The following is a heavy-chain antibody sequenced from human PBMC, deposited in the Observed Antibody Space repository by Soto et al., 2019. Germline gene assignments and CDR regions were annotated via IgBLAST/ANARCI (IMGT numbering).Heavy chain of an antibody. J-gene: IGHJ5*02. CDR2: IYYSGST. D-gene: IGHD2-15*01. CDR3: ARQCRGVTCHWFVP. Sequence: SETLSLTCTVSGGSISSGDYYWSWIRQPPGKGLEWIGYIYYSGSTYYNPSLKSRVTISVDTSKNQFSLTLSSVTAADTAVYYCARQCRGVTCHWFVPWGQGTLVTVSS. CDR1: GGSISSGDYY. V-gene: IGHV4-30-4*01.